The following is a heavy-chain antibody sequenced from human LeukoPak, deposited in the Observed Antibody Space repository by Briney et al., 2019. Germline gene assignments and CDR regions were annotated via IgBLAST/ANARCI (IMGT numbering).Heavy chain of an antibody. CDR2: IIPIFGTA. V-gene: IGHV1-69*05. CDR3: ARDRRDGYTSFDY. J-gene: IGHJ4*02. Sequence: RASVKVSCKASGGTFSSYAISWVRQAPGQGLEWMGRIIPIFGTANYAQKFQGRVTITTDESTSTAYMELSSLRSEDTAVYYCARDRRDGYTSFDYWGQGTLVTVSS. CDR1: GGTFSSYA. D-gene: IGHD5-24*01.